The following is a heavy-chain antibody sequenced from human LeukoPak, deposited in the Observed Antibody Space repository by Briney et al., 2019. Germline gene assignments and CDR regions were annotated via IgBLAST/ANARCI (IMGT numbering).Heavy chain of an antibody. Sequence: SETLSLTCTVSGGSISSSSYYWGWIRQPPGKGLEWIGSIYHSGSTYYNPSLKSRVTISVDTSKNQFSLKLSSVTAADTAVYYCARLIETGTTVDPWGQGTLVTVSS. CDR3: ARLIETGTTVDP. D-gene: IGHD1-7*01. CDR1: GGSISSSSYY. J-gene: IGHJ5*02. V-gene: IGHV4-39*07. CDR2: IYHSGST.